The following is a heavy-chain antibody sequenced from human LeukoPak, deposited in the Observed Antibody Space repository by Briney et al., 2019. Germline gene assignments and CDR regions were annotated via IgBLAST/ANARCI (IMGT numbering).Heavy chain of an antibody. J-gene: IGHJ3*02. CDR1: GFTFSNYG. V-gene: IGHV3-21*01. CDR2: ISSISSYI. Sequence: PGGSLRLSCAASGFTFSNYGMNWVRQAPGKGLEWVSSISSISSYIYYADSVKGRFTVSRDNAKNSLYLQMDSLRAEDTAVYYCARDPSGTYYPRVSGALDIWGQGTMVTVSS. D-gene: IGHD1-26*01. CDR3: ARDPSGTYYPRVSGALDI.